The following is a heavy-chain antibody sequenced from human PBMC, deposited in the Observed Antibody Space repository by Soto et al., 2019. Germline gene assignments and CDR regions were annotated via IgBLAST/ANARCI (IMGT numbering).Heavy chain of an antibody. Sequence: GGSLRLSCEASEFTFKTYGMHWVRQAPGKGLEWVAVIWHDASKKSYADSVKGRFAVSRDSAKNSVYLQMNSLRVEDTALYYCARDRDTRRGISYYFYGMDVWGQGTTVTVSS. CDR1: EFTFKTYG. J-gene: IGHJ6*02. V-gene: IGHV3-33*01. CDR3: ARDRDTRRGISYYFYGMDV. CDR2: IWHDASKK. D-gene: IGHD3-16*01.